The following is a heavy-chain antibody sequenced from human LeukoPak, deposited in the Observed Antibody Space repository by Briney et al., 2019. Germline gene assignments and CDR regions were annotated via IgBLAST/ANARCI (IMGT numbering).Heavy chain of an antibody. CDR3: AMYGSFFDY. V-gene: IGHV3-48*03. J-gene: IGHJ4*02. CDR2: ISSSGSTI. CDR1: GFTFSSYE. D-gene: IGHD2-8*01. Sequence: PGGSLRLSCAASGFTFSSYEMNWVRQAPGKGLEWVSYISSSGSTIYYADSVKGRFTISRDNAKNSLYLQMNSLGAEDTAVYYCAMYGSFFDYWGQGTLVTVSS.